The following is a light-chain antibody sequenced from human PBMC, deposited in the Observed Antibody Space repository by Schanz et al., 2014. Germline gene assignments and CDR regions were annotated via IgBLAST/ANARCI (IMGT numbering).Light chain of an antibody. CDR3: ATWDDSLSNWV. J-gene: IGLJ3*02. CDR1: SSNIGAAYH. V-gene: IGLV1-40*01. Sequence: QSVLTQPPSVSGDPGQRVTISCTGSSSNIGAAYHVHWYQQLPGTAPKLLIYGNSNRPSGVPDRFSGSKSGTSASLAISGLQSEDEADYYCATWDDSLSNWVFGGGTKLTVL. CDR2: GNS.